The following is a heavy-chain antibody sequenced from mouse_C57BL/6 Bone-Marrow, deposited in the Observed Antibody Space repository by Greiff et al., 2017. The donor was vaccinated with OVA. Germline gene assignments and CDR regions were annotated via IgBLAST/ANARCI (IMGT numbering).Heavy chain of an antibody. J-gene: IGHJ3*01. D-gene: IGHD4-1*01. CDR3: ARLGPFAY. Sequence: VQLKQSGPELVKPGASVKIPCKASGYTFTDYNMDWVKQSHGKSLEWIGDINPNNGGTIYNQKFKGKATLTVDKSSSTAYMELRSLASEDTAVYYCARLGPFAYWGQGTLVTVAA. CDR1: GYTFTDYN. V-gene: IGHV1-18*01. CDR2: INPNNGGT.